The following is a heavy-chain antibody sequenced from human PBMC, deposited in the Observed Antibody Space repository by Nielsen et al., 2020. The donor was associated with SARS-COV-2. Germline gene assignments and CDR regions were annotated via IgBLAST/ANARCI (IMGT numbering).Heavy chain of an antibody. CDR1: GFTFSSYS. CDR2: ISSSSSYI. V-gene: IGHV3-21*01. J-gene: IGHJ4*02. CDR3: ARSGVAVAGTDY. Sequence: GESLKISCAASGFTFSSYSMNWVRQAPGKGLEWVSSISSSSSYIYYADSVKGRFTISRDNAKNSLYLQMNSLRAEDTAVYYYARSGVAVAGTDYWGQGTLVTVSS. D-gene: IGHD6-19*01.